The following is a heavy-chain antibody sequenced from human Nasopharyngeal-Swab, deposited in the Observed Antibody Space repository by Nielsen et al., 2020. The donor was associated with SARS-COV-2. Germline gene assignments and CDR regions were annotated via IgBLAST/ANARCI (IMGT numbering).Heavy chain of an antibody. V-gene: IGHV4-31*02. D-gene: IGHD6-13*01. Sequence: IRQPPGKGLEWIGYIYYSGSTYYNPSLKSRVTISVGTSKNQFSLKLTSVTAADTAVYYCARYPSSSWSSYGMDVWGQGTTVTVSS. CDR3: ARYPSSSWSSYGMDV. J-gene: IGHJ6*02. CDR2: IYYSGST.